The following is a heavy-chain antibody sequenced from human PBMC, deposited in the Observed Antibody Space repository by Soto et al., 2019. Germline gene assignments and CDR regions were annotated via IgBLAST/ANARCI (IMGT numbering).Heavy chain of an antibody. J-gene: IGHJ4*02. D-gene: IGHD3-10*01. CDR1: GGSISSRDYF. CDR3: GRGRGSGSYSGSVFDL. V-gene: IGHV4-30-4*01. Sequence: QVQLQESGPGLVKPSQTLSLTCTVSGGSISSRDYFWSWIRQPPGKGLEWIGYISYSGSTFYNPSLKSRLTISIDTSKNQFSLKLSSVTAADTAVYYCGRGRGSGSYSGSVFDLWGQGTLVTVSS. CDR2: ISYSGST.